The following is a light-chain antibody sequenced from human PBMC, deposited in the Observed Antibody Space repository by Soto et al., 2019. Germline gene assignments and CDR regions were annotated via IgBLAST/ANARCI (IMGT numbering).Light chain of an antibody. CDR2: ESS. Sequence: EIVLSQSPATLSLSPGERATLSCRASQRITTPSAWYQQTPGQAPRLLIYESSTMATGIPARFSGSGSGTDLTLTISSLERADFAVYYGKQRNNWLPLTVCGRLKVEIK. CDR1: QRITTP. V-gene: IGKV3-11*01. CDR3: KQRNNWLPLT. J-gene: IGKJ4*01.